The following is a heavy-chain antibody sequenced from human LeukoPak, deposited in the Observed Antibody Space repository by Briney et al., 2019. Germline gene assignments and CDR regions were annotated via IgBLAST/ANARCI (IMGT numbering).Heavy chain of an antibody. CDR2: ISSSSSTI. J-gene: IGHJ4*02. V-gene: IGHV3-48*01. Sequence: SGGSLRLSCAASGFTFSSYSMNWVRQAPGKGLEWVSYISSSSSTIYYADSVKGRFTISRDNAKNSLYLQMNSLRAEDTARYYCAKESYGAAAVHFDSWGQGALVTVSS. CDR1: GFTFSSYS. D-gene: IGHD6-25*01. CDR3: AKESYGAAAVHFDS.